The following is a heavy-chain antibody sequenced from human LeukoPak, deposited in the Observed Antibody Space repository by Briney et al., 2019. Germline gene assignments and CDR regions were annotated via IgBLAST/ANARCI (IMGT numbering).Heavy chain of an antibody. D-gene: IGHD3-3*01. J-gene: IGHJ4*02. CDR3: AKDGNGAFWSGYYYVDY. Sequence: GGSLRLSCAASGFTFSSYGMHWVRQAPGKGLEWVVFIRYDGSNKYYADSVKGRFTISRDNSKNTLYLQMNSLRAEDTAVYYCAKDGNGAFWSGYYYVDYWGQGTLVTVSS. V-gene: IGHV3-30*02. CDR2: IRYDGSNK. CDR1: GFTFSSYG.